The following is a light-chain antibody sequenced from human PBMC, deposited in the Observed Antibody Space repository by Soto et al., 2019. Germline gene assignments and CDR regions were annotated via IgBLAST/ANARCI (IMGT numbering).Light chain of an antibody. CDR3: QSYDSTLSARYV. Sequence: QSVLTQPASVSGSPGQSITISCTGTSSDVGGYNYVSWYQQHPGRVPKRMIYDVTMRPSGVPDRFSGSKSGNTAYLTISALQAEDEADYYCQSYDSTLSARYVFGTGTKLTVL. CDR1: SSDVGGYNY. J-gene: IGLJ1*01. V-gene: IGLV2-14*03. CDR2: DVT.